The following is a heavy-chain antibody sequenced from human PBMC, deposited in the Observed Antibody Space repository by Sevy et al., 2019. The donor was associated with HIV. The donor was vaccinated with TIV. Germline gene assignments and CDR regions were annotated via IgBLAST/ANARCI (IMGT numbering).Heavy chain of an antibody. CDR3: ARDNRGGCSSTSCYTGYYYGMDV. CDR1: GFTVSSNY. J-gene: IGHJ6*02. V-gene: IGHV3-53*01. Sequence: GGSLRLSCAASGFTVSSNYMSWVRQAPGKGLEWVSVIYSGGSTYYADSVKGRFTISRDNSKNTLYLQMNSLRAEDTAVYYCARDNRGGCSSTSCYTGYYYGMDVWGQGTTVTV. CDR2: IYSGGST. D-gene: IGHD2-2*02.